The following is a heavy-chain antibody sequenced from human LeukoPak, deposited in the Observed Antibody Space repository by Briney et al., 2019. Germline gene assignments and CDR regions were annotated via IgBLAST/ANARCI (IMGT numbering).Heavy chain of an antibody. CDR1: GGSISSGSYY. CDR2: IYTSGST. J-gene: IGHJ6*02. V-gene: IGHV4-61*02. Sequence: SQTLSLTCTVSGGSISSGSYYWSWIRQPAGKGLEWIGRIYTSGSTNYHPSLKSRVTISVDTSKNQFSLKLTSVTAADTAVYYCARDRTRGYCSSTSCQGYYYYGMDVWGQGTTVTVSS. D-gene: IGHD2-2*01. CDR3: ARDRTRGYCSSTSCQGYYYYGMDV.